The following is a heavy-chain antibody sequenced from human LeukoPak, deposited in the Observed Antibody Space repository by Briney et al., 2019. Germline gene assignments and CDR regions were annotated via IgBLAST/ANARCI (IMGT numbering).Heavy chain of an antibody. V-gene: IGHV1-69*04. CDR1: GGTFSSYA. Sequence: ASVKVSCKASGGTFSSYAISWVRQAPGQGLEWMGRIIPILGIANYAQKFQGRVTITADKSTSTAYMELSSLRSEDTAVYYCALKYYYDSSGYYPVTDAFDIWGQGTMVTVSS. CDR3: ALKYYYDSSGYYPVTDAFDI. D-gene: IGHD3-22*01. J-gene: IGHJ3*02. CDR2: IIPILGIA.